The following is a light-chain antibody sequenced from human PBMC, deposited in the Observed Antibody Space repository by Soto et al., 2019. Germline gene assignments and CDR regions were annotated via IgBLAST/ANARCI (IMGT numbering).Light chain of an antibody. J-gene: IGKJ1*01. CDR3: QQYGRSPLPTWT. CDR2: GAS. CDR1: QSVSSSY. V-gene: IGKV3-20*01. Sequence: EIVLTQSPGTLSLSPGERATLSCRASQSVSSSYLAWYQQKPGQAPRLLIYGASSRATGIPDRFSGSGSGTDCTLTISRLEPEDFAVYYCQQYGRSPLPTWTFGQGTKVEIK.